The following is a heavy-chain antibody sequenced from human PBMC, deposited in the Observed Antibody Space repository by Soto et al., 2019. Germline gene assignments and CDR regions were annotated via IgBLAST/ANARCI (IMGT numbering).Heavy chain of an antibody. D-gene: IGHD2-2*01. CDR1: GYTFSSYG. V-gene: IGHV1-18*01. CDR2: ISGYNGNT. CDR3: ARIAACSITTCSFPSRFHIRGYYYYYGMDV. J-gene: IGHJ6*02. Sequence: QVRLVQSAAEVKKPGASVKVSCKASGYTFSSYGISWVRQAPGQGLEWMGWISGYNGNTNFAQKLQGRVTMTTDTPTTTAFMELRSLRPDDTAVYYCARIAACSITTCSFPSRFHIRGYYYYYGMDVWGQGTTVTVSS.